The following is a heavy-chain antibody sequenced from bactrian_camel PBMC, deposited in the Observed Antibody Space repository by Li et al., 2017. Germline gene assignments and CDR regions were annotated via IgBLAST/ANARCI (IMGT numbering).Heavy chain of an antibody. D-gene: IGHD7*01. J-gene: IGHJ4*01. CDR3: AYRGTYFEYNY. V-gene: IGHV3S40*01. Sequence: VQLVESGGGVVQPGGFLRLSCTAPGFAFRDHDVSWVRQAPGVGLEWVSSVSSTGGMTYYADSVKGRFTISRDNAKNTVYLQLNSLKTDDTAVYHRAYRGTYFEYNYWGQGTQVTVS. CDR1: GFAFRDHD. CDR2: VSSTGGMT.